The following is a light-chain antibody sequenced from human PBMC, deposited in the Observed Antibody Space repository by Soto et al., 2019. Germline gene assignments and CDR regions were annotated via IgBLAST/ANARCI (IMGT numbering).Light chain of an antibody. Sequence: QSALTQPASVSGSPGQSIAISCTGTNSDVGAYNYVSWYLQYPGKATKLVILDVSFRPSGVSNRFSGSKSGNTASLTISGLQAEDEADYYCKSFTTSDTYVFGTGTKVTVL. J-gene: IGLJ1*01. V-gene: IGLV2-14*01. CDR2: DVS. CDR3: KSFTTSDTYV. CDR1: NSDVGAYNY.